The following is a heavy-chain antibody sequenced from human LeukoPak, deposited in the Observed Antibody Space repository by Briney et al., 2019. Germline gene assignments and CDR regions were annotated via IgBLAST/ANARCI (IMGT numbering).Heavy chain of an antibody. CDR3: ARDQLVMVRRNYYYYYGMDV. CDR1: GGSISSGDYY. CDR2: IYYSGST. Sequence: PSETLSLTCAVSGGSISSGDYYWSWIRQPPGKGLEWIGYIYYSGSTYYNPSLKSRVTISEDTSKNQFSLKLSSVTAADTAVYYCARDQLVMVRRNYYYYYGMDVWGQGTTVTVSS. J-gene: IGHJ6*02. V-gene: IGHV4-30-4*01. D-gene: IGHD3-10*01.